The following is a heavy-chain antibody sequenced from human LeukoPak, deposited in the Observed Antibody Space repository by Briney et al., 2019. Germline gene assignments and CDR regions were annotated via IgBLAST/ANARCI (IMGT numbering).Heavy chain of an antibody. CDR1: GYTFTSYG. CDR3: ARDRSIALIQYMIGDAFDI. Sequence: ASVKVSCKASGYTFTSYGISWVRQAPGQGLEWMGWISAYNGNTNYAQKLQGRVTMTTDTSTSTAYMELRSLRSDDTAVYYCARDRSIALIQYMIGDAFDIWGQGTMVTVSS. D-gene: IGHD3-22*01. V-gene: IGHV1-18*01. CDR2: ISAYNGNT. J-gene: IGHJ3*02.